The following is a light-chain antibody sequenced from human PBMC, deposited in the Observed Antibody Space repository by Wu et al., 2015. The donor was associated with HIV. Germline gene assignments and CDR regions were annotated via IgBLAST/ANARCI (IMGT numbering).Light chain of an antibody. Sequence: EIVMTQSPATLSVSPGERATLSCRASQRVSSNLAWYQQKPGQAPRLLIYDASTRATGIPARFSGSGSGTEFTLTISGLQSEDFAVYYCQQYKDWPTFGQGTKLEIK. CDR2: DAS. J-gene: IGKJ2*01. V-gene: IGKV3-15*01. CDR1: QRVSSN. CDR3: QQYKDWPT.